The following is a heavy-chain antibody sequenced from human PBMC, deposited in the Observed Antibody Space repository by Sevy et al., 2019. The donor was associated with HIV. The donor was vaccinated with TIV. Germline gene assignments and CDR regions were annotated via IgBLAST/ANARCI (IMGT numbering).Heavy chain of an antibody. V-gene: IGHV4-59*01. J-gene: IGHJ4*02. CDR2: IYYSGTT. CDR1: GGSISTYY. Sequence: SETLSLTCTVSGGSISTYYWSWIRQPPGKGLEWIGYIYYSGTTNYNPSLKSRVTMSVDTSKNLLSLKLSSVTAADTAVYYCARDPLGVIPGGWDYWGQGTLVTVSS. CDR3: ARDPLGVIPGGWDY. D-gene: IGHD3-3*01.